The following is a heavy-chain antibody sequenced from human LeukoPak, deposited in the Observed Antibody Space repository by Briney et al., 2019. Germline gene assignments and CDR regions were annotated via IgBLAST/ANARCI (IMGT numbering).Heavy chain of an antibody. D-gene: IGHD2-2*01. CDR3: ARHELPYCSSTSCYGGYYGMDV. J-gene: IGHJ6*02. CDR2: IDPSDSYN. Sequence: GESLKIPCKGSGYSFTSYCTSWVRQLPAKGLEWMGRIDPSDSYNNYSPSSQSHVTISADRSISTAYLQWSSLKASDTAMYYCARHELPYCSSTSCYGGYYGMDVWGQGTTVTVSS. V-gene: IGHV5-10-1*01. CDR1: GYSFTSYC.